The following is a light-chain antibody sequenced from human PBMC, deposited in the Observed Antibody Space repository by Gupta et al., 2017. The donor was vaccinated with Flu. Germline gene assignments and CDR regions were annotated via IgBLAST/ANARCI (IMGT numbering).Light chain of an antibody. V-gene: IGLV6-57*01. J-gene: IGLJ3*02. CDR3: QSYDSSNWV. CDR2: EDN. CDR1: SGSIASNY. Sequence: SSGSIASNYVQWYQQRPGSSTTTVIYEDNQRPSGVPDRFSGSIDSSSNSASLTISGLKTEDEADYYCQSYDSSNWVFGGGTKLTVL.